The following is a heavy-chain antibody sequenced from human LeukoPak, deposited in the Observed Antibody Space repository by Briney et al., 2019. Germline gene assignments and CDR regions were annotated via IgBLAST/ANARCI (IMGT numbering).Heavy chain of an antibody. D-gene: IGHD1-1*01. CDR1: GGSISSSSYY. CDR2: IYYSGST. CDR3: ARDRTGNNWFDP. J-gene: IGHJ5*02. Sequence: PSETLSLTCTVSGGSISSSSYYWGWIRQPPGKGLEWIGRIYYSGSTYYNPSLKSRVTISLDTSKNQFSLKLSSVTAADTAVYYCARDRTGNNWFDPWGQGTLVTVSS. V-gene: IGHV4-39*07.